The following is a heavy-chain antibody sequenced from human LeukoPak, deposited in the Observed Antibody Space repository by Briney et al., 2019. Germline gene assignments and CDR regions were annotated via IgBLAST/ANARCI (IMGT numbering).Heavy chain of an antibody. CDR2: TSSYNGQT. CDR3: ARDPPREATIWAFDI. Sequence: ASVKVSCKAFGYTFTNYGITWVRQVPGQGLEWMGWTSSYNGQTNYVQKFKDRVAMSADPSTNTAYMELRSLRSDDMAIYYCARDPPREATIWAFDIWGQGTMVTVSA. V-gene: IGHV1-18*03. J-gene: IGHJ3*02. CDR1: GYTFTNYG.